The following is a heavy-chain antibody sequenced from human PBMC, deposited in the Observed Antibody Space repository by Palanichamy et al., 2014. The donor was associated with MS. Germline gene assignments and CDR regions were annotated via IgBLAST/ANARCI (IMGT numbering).Heavy chain of an antibody. D-gene: IGHD3-10*01. CDR3: ARGSGSITMVRGRFDP. J-gene: IGHJ5*02. CDR1: GGSFSGYY. Sequence: QVRLQQWGAGLLKPSETLSLTCAVYGGSFSGYYWSWIRQPPGKGLEWIGEINHSGSTNYNPSLKSRVTISVDTSKNQFSLKLSSVTAADTAVYYCARGSGSITMVRGRFDPWGQGTLVTVSS. V-gene: IGHV4-34*01. CDR2: INHSGST.